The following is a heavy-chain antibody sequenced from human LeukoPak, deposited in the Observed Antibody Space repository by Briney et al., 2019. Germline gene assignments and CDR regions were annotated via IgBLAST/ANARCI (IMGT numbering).Heavy chain of an antibody. V-gene: IGHV1-18*01. CDR3: AREDGLRFLEWLFEDGWFDP. CDR2: ISAYNGNT. D-gene: IGHD3-3*01. Sequence: ASVKVSCKASGYTLTSYGISWVRQAPGQGLEWMGWISAYNGNTNYAQKLQGRVTMTTDTSTSTAYMELRSLRSDDTAVYYCAREDGLRFLEWLFEDGWFDPWGQGTLVTVSS. CDR1: GYTLTSYG. J-gene: IGHJ5*02.